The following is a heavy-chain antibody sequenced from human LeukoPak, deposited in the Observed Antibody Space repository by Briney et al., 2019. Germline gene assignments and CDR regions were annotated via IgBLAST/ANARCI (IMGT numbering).Heavy chain of an antibody. J-gene: IGHJ4*02. D-gene: IGHD6-6*01. CDR2: ISSSSSFI. Sequence: GGSLRLSCAASGFTFSIYSLNWIRQAPGKGLEWVSSISSSSSFISYADSVKGRFTISRDSAKNSLYLQMNSLRAEDTAVYYCAKNRKSSSSDFDYWGQGTLVTVSS. CDR3: AKNRKSSSSDFDY. V-gene: IGHV3-21*06. CDR1: GFTFSIYS.